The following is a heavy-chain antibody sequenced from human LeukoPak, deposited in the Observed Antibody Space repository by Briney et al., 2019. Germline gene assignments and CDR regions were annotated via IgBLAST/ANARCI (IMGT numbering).Heavy chain of an antibody. CDR2: IYPSESP. Sequence: KPSETLSLTCTVSGVSINDYYWTWIRQPAGKGLEWIGQIYPSESPKYNPSLESRVTMSVDTSKKHFSLQLTFVTVADTGVYYCPRRAISTGWSFDSWGQGTQVTVSS. V-gene: IGHV4-4*07. CDR3: PRRAISTGWSFDS. J-gene: IGHJ4*02. D-gene: IGHD6-19*01. CDR1: GVSINDYY.